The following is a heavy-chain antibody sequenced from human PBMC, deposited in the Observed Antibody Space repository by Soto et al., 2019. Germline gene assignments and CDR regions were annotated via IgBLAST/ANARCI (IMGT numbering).Heavy chain of an antibody. V-gene: IGHV4-39*01. J-gene: IGHJ4*02. CDR1: GVCISSSSYY. D-gene: IGHD2-2*01. Sequence: PSETLSLTCTVSGVCISSSSYYWGWILQPPGKGLEWIGSIYYSGSTYYNPSLKSRVTISVDTSKNQFSLKLSSVTAADTAVYYCARTYCSSTSCYELREFDYWGQGTLVT. CDR3: ARTYCSSTSCYELREFDY. CDR2: IYYSGST.